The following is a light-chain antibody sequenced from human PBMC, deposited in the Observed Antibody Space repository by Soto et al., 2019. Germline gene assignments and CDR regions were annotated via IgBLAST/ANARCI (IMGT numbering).Light chain of an antibody. Sequence: DIQMTQSPSTLSASVGDIVTITCRASQSITGWLAWFQQKPGKAPKLLISKASNLESGVPSRFSGSGSGTEFTLTISGLQPDDFATYYCQHYNSYSEAFGQGTKVDIK. J-gene: IGKJ1*01. CDR2: KAS. CDR1: QSITGW. V-gene: IGKV1-5*03. CDR3: QHYNSYSEA.